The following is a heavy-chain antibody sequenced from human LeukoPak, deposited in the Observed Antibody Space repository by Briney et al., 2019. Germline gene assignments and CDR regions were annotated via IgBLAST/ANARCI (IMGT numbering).Heavy chain of an antibody. D-gene: IGHD3-16*01. V-gene: IGHV1-2*02. Sequence: ASVKVSCKASGYTFTNYYIHWVRQAPGQGLQWMGWINPNGGGTNYAQKFQGRVTMTSDTSITTAYMELSRLRSDDTARYYCARGGSLVFGVLNDWGQGTLVTVSS. CDR1: GYTFTNYY. J-gene: IGHJ4*02. CDR3: ARGGSLVFGVLND. CDR2: INPNGGGT.